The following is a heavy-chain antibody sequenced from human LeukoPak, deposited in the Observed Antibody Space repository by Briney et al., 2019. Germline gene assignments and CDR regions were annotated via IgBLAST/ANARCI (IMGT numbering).Heavy chain of an antibody. D-gene: IGHD1-1*01. CDR1: GFTFSDYA. J-gene: IGHJ4*02. CDR2: ASYYVGKQ. Sequence: GGSLTLSCAASGFTFSDYAMSWVRQAPGKGLEWVSTASYYVGKQYHADSVRGRFTVSRDNSRDTVSLQMSSLRVEDTGIYYCAKAGIGADGAGFLCEYWGQGTLVTVSS. CDR3: AKAGIGADGAGFLCEY. V-gene: IGHV3-23*01.